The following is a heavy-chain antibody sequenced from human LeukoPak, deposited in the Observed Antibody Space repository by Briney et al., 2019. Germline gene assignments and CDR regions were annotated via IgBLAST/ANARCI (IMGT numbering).Heavy chain of an antibody. CDR3: ARGSKGGDFWT. Sequence: PSETLSLTCTVSGGSIRSSYYYWGWIRQPPGKGLEWIGEINHSGSTNYNPSLKSRVTISVDTSKNQFSLKLSSVTAADTAVYYCARGSKGGDFWTWGQGTLVTVSS. J-gene: IGHJ5*02. V-gene: IGHV4-39*07. CDR2: INHSGST. D-gene: IGHD3-3*01. CDR1: GGSIRSSYYY.